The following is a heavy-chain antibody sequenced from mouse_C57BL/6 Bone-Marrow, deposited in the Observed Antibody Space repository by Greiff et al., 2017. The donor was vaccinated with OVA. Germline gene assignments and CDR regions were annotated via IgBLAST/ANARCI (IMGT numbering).Heavy chain of an antibody. CDR1: GYTFTSYW. D-gene: IGHD1-1*01. Sequence: QVQLQQPGAELVRPGSSVKLSCKASGYTFTSYWMHWVKQRPIQGLEWIGNIDPSDSETHYNQKFKDKATVTVDKSSSTAYMQLSSLTSEDSAVYYCAKGYYGIGAYWGQGTLVTVSA. V-gene: IGHV1-52*01. CDR3: AKGYYGIGAY. J-gene: IGHJ3*01. CDR2: IDPSDSET.